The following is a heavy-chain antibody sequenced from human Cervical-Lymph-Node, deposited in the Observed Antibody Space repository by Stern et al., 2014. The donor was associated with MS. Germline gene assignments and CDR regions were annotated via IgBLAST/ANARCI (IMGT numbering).Heavy chain of an antibody. CDR1: GFDFSLYG. Sequence: QVQLVQSGGGVVQPGRSLRLSCAASGFDFSLYGMHWVRQAPGKGPEWVAVMSSDGSNENYDDSVKGRFTISRDNSKNTLYLEMNSLRPEDTAVYYCAKKAPGSTYACMDVWGQGTTVTVSS. CDR3: AKKAPGSTYACMDV. J-gene: IGHJ6*02. D-gene: IGHD3-10*01. V-gene: IGHV3-30*18. CDR2: MSSDGSNE.